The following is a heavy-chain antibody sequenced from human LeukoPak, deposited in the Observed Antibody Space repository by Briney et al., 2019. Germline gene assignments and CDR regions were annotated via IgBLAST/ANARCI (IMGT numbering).Heavy chain of an antibody. CDR3: ARHRREVVAAQWDWFDP. J-gene: IGHJ5*02. CDR2: IYPGDSDT. D-gene: IGHD2-15*01. Sequence: GESLKISFKGSGYSFTSYWIGWVRQRPGKGLEWMGTIYPGDSDTRYSPSFQGQVTISADKSISTAYLQWSSLKASDTAMYYCARHRREVVAAQWDWFDPWGQGTLVTVSS. CDR1: GYSFTSYW. V-gene: IGHV5-51*01.